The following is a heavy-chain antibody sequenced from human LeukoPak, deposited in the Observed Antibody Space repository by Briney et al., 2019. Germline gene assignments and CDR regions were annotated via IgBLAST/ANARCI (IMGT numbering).Heavy chain of an antibody. CDR3: ARVGHYYDTGAFDI. J-gene: IGHJ3*02. D-gene: IGHD3-22*01. Sequence: GGSLRLSCAASGFTFSSYWMSWVRQAPGKGLEWVANIRQDGSEKYYVDSVKGRFTVSRDNAKNSLYLQMNSLRAEDTAVYYCARVGHYYDTGAFDIWGQGTMVTVSS. CDR1: GFTFSSYW. CDR2: IRQDGSEK. V-gene: IGHV3-7*01.